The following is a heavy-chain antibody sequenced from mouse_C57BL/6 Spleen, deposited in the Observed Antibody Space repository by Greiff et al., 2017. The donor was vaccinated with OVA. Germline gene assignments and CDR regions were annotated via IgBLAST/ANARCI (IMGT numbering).Heavy chain of an antibody. CDR3: AKNYGYGSSYWYFDV. D-gene: IGHD1-1*01. V-gene: IGHV2-5*01. CDR1: GFSLTSYG. Sequence: QVQLQQSGPGLVQPSQSLPITCTVSGFSLTSYGVHWVRQSPGKGLEWLGVIWRGGSTDYNAAFMSSLSITKDNPKNQVFFKMNSLQADNTAVYYCAKNYGYGSSYWYFDVWCTGTTVTVSS. J-gene: IGHJ1*03. CDR2: IWRGGST.